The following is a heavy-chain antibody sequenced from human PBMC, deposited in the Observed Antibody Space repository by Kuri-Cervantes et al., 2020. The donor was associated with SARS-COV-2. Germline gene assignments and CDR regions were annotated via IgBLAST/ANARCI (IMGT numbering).Heavy chain of an antibody. Sequence: GESLKISCAASGCTFSSYWMSWVRQAPGKGLEWVANIKQDGSEKYYVDSVKGRFTISRDNAKNSLYLQMNSLRAEDTAVYYCARDPAAGLYYYYMDVWGKETTVTVSS. CDR1: GCTFSSYW. V-gene: IGHV3-7*01. CDR3: ARDPAAGLYYYYMDV. CDR2: IKQDGSEK. J-gene: IGHJ6*03. D-gene: IGHD6-13*01.